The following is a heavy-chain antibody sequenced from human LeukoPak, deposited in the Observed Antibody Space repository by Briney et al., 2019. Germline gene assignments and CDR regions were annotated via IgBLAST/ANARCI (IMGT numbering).Heavy chain of an antibody. Sequence: SSVKVSCKASGYTFTGSLRQWARQAPGQGLEWMGWINPSNGDTNSEQKFQGRVTMTRDTSISTVYMELSRLTSDDTAVYYCARSWYGMDVWGQGTTVIVSS. CDR1: GYTFTGSL. J-gene: IGHJ6*02. V-gene: IGHV1-2*02. CDR2: INPSNGDT. CDR3: ARSWYGMDV. D-gene: IGHD6-13*01.